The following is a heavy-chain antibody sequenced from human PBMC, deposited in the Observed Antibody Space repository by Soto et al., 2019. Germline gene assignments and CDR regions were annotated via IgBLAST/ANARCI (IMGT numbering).Heavy chain of an antibody. CDR3: ARKLDYPYYYYYMDV. Sequence: SETLSLTCAVYGGSFSGYYWSWIRQPPGKGLEWIGEINHSGSTNYNPSLKSRVTISVDTSKNQFSLKLSSVTAADTAVYYCARKLDYPYYYYYMDVWGKGTTVTVSS. CDR2: INHSGST. V-gene: IGHV4-34*01. CDR1: GGSFSGYY. D-gene: IGHD4-17*01. J-gene: IGHJ6*03.